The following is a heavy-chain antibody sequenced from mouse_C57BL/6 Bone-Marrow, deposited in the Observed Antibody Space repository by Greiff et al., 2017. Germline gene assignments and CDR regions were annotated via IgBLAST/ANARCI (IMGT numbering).Heavy chain of an antibody. J-gene: IGHJ2*01. CDR1: GYTFTNYW. CDR2: IYPGGGYT. D-gene: IGHD2-1*01. CDR3: ARYALYGNYDY. V-gene: IGHV1-63*01. Sequence: QVQLQQSGAELVRPGTSVTMSCKASGYTFTNYWIGWAKQRPGHGLEWIGDIYPGGGYTNYNEKFKGKATLTADKSSSTAYMQFSSLTSENSASYYCARYALYGNYDYWGQGTTLTVSS.